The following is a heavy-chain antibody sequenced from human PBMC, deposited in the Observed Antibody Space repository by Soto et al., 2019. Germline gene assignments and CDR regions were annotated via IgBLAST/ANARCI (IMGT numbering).Heavy chain of an antibody. CDR2: IYYTGST. CDR3: ARDHHSYYDTSGYYPYFDF. J-gene: IGHJ4*02. D-gene: IGHD3-22*01. V-gene: IGHV4-61*01. CDR1: GGSVNTAPYH. Sequence: SETLSLTCTVSGGSVNTAPYHWSWIRQSPRNGLEWIGNIYYTGSTNYNPSFESRVAISLDTSNNQFSLRLTSLTAADAAVYFCARDHHSYYDTSGYYPYFDFWGQGTLVTVSS.